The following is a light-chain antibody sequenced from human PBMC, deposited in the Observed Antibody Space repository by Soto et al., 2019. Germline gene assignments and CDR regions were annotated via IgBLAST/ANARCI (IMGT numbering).Light chain of an antibody. V-gene: IGKV3-11*01. CDR3: QQRSNWPLT. J-gene: IGKJ4*01. Sequence: EIVLTQSPATLSLSPGEIATLYFSASQSVSSHLAWYQQKPGQAPRLLIYDASNRATGIPARFSGSGSGTDFTLTISSLEPEDFAVYYCQQRSNWPLTFGGGTKVDIK. CDR1: QSVSSH. CDR2: DAS.